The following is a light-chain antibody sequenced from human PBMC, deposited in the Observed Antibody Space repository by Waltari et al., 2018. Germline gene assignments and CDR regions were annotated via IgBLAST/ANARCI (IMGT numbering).Light chain of an antibody. CDR1: NIGGYS. Sequence: SYVLTQPPSVSVAPGKTASITCGGNNIGGYSVNWNQHKPGQAPILVIHNDGGRHSGIPERLSGSNSGNPATRTSSRVEDGDETDYDCQMWDSKSDQRVFGGVTKLTVL. CDR2: NDG. V-gene: IGLV3-21*04. J-gene: IGLJ3*02. CDR3: QMWDSKSDQRV.